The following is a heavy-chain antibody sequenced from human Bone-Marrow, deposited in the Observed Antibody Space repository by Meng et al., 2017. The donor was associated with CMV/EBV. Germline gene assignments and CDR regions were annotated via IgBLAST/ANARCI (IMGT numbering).Heavy chain of an antibody. CDR3: ASAFNYDFWSGYYRDAFEI. Sequence: GESLKISCAASGFTVSSNYMSWVRQAPGKGLEWVSVIYSGGSTYYADSVKGRFTISRDNSKNTLYLQMNSLRAEDTAVYYCASAFNYDFWSGYYRDAFEIWGQGTMVTVSS. D-gene: IGHD3-3*01. J-gene: IGHJ3*02. CDR1: GFTVSSNY. V-gene: IGHV3-53*01. CDR2: IYSGGST.